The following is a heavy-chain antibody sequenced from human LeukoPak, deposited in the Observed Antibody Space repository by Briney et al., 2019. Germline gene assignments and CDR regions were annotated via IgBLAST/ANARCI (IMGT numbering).Heavy chain of an antibody. J-gene: IGHJ4*02. V-gene: IGHV3-21*01. CDR2: ISSSSSYI. D-gene: IGHD6-13*01. Sequence: GGSLRLSCAASGFTFSTYSMTWVRQAPGKGLGWVSSISSSSSYIYYADSLKGRFTISRDNAKNSLYLQMNSLRAEDTALYYCARDREPTAAADSGLDYWGQGTLVTVSS. CDR1: GFTFSTYS. CDR3: ARDREPTAAADSGLDY.